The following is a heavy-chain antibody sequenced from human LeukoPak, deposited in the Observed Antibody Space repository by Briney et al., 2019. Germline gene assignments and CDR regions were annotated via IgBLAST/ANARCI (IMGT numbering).Heavy chain of an antibody. V-gene: IGHV4-61*02. CDR3: ARGPPPDFDY. Sequence: SETLSLTCTVSGGPISSGGYYWSWIRQPAGKGLEWIGRIHPSGSTNYNPSLKSRLTLSVDTSKNQFSLKLSSVTAADTAVYYCARGPPPDFDYWGRGTLVTVSS. CDR1: GGPISSGGYY. J-gene: IGHJ4*02. CDR2: IHPSGST.